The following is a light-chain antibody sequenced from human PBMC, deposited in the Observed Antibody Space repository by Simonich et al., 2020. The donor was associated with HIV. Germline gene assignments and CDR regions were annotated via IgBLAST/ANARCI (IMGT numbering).Light chain of an antibody. V-gene: IGKV4-1*01. CDR3: QQYYNTLWT. J-gene: IGKJ1*01. CDR2: WAS. Sequence: DIVMTQSPDSLAVSLGERATINCKSSQSVFYSSNNKNYLAWYQQKHGQPPKLLIHWASARESGVPDRFSGSGSGTDFTLTISSLQAEDVAVYYCQQYYNTLWTFGQGTKVEIK. CDR1: QSVFYSSNNKNY.